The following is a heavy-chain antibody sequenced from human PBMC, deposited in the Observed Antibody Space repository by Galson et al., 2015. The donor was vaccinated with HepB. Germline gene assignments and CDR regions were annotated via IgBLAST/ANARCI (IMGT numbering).Heavy chain of an antibody. J-gene: IGHJ4*02. CDR1: GFTVSSNY. CDR2: IYSGGST. V-gene: IGHV3-66*02. D-gene: IGHD3-22*01. CDR3: ARDYYDSSGYVLGY. Sequence: SLRLSCAASGFTVSSNYMSWVRQAPGKGLEWVSVIYSGGSTYYADSVKGRFTISRDNSKNTLYLQMNSLRAEDTAVYYCARDYYDSSGYVLGYWGQGTLVTVSS.